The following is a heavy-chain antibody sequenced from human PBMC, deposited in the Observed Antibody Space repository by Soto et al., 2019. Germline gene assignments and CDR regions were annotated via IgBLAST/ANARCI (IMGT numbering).Heavy chain of an antibody. CDR3: LHIPLY. CDR2: IIPILGIA. V-gene: IGHV1-69*02. D-gene: IGHD2-21*01. Sequence: QVQLVQSGAEVKKPGSSVKVSCKASGGTFSSYTISWVRQAPGQGLEWMGRIIPILGIANYAQKFQGRVTITAHNSTSTASMELSSLRSEATAVYYGLHIPLYCGQGPLVTVPS. CDR1: GGTFSSYT. J-gene: IGHJ4*02.